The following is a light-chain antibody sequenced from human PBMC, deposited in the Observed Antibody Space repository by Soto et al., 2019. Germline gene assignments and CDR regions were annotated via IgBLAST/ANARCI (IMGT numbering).Light chain of an antibody. CDR2: DAS. Sequence: EIVLTQSPATLSLSPGERATLSCRASQSVNSYLAWYQQKPGQAPSLLIFDASTRATGIPARFSGSGSGTDFTLTISSLEPEDFAVYYCQQRSSWPLTFGGGTKVEIK. V-gene: IGKV3-11*01. CDR3: QQRSSWPLT. CDR1: QSVNSY. J-gene: IGKJ4*01.